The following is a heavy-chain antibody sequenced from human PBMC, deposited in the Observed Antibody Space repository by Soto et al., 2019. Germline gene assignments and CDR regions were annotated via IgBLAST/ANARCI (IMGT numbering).Heavy chain of an antibody. CDR1: GGSISSYY. J-gene: IGHJ6*02. V-gene: IGHV4-59*01. D-gene: IGHD3-22*01. Sequence: QVQLQESGPGLVKPSETLSLTCTVSGGSISSYYWSWIRQPPRKGLEWIGYIYYSGSTNYNPSLKSRVTISVDTSKNQFSLKLSSVTAADTAVYYCARGLPYYYDSSGYYPYYYYGMDVWGQGTTVTVSS. CDR2: IYYSGST. CDR3: ARGLPYYYDSSGYYPYYYYGMDV.